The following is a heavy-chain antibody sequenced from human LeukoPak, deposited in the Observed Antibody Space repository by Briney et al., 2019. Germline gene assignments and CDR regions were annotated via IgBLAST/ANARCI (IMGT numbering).Heavy chain of an antibody. J-gene: IGHJ6*03. Sequence: PGGSLRLSCAASGFTVSSNYMSWVRQAPGKGLEWVSVIYSGGSIYYADSVKGRFTISRDNSKNTLYLQMNSLRAEDTAVYYCARGEGKRAYYYYYMDVWGKGTTVTVSS. CDR2: IYSGGSI. CDR3: ARGEGKRAYYYYYMDV. V-gene: IGHV3-53*01. CDR1: GFTVSSNY.